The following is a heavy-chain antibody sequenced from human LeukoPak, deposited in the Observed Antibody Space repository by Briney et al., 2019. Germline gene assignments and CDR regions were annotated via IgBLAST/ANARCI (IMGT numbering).Heavy chain of an antibody. CDR2: TYYRSKWYN. J-gene: IGHJ5*02. D-gene: IGHD3-10*01. Sequence: SQTLSLTCAISGDSVSGNSAAWNWIRQSPSRGLEWLGWTYYRSKWYNDYAVSMKSRITINPDTSKNQFSLQLNSVTPEDTAVYYCAREAPWFGDLLPGYWFDPWGQGTLLTVSS. CDR1: GDSVSGNSAA. V-gene: IGHV6-1*01. CDR3: AREAPWFGDLLPGYWFDP.